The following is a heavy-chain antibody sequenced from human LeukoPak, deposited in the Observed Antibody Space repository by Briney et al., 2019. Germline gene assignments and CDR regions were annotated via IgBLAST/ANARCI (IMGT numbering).Heavy chain of an antibody. CDR2: IYYSGST. Sequence: SETLSLTCTVPGGSISSYYWSWIRQPPGKGLEWIGYIYYSGSTNYNPSLKSRVTISVDTSKNQFSLKLSSVTAADTAVYYCARDGYSGYYYGMDVWGQGTTVTVSS. CDR3: ARDGYSGYYYGMDV. D-gene: IGHD5-12*01. J-gene: IGHJ6*02. CDR1: GGSISSYY. V-gene: IGHV4-59*01.